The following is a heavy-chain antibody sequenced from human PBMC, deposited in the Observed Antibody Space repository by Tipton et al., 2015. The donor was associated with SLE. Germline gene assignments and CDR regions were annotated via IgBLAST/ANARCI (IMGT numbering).Heavy chain of an antibody. V-gene: IGHV4-34*01. Sequence: TLSLTCAFYGGSFNDYYWSWIRQTPGKGLEWIGDINHIGSTNYNPSLKSRATISVDVSKNQFSLKLTSVTAADTAVYYCAKGRNSLDPWGQVTLVSVSS. CDR3: AKGRNSLDP. CDR2: INHIGST. D-gene: IGHD4-23*01. CDR1: GGSFNDYY. J-gene: IGHJ5*02.